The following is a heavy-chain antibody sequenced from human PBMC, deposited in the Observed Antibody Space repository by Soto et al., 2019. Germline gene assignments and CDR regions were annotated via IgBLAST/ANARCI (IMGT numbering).Heavy chain of an antibody. CDR3: ARPPNYYDSSGYYGY. J-gene: IGHJ4*02. CDR2: ISSSSSYI. CDR1: GFTFSSYS. V-gene: IGHV3-21*01. Sequence: EEQLVESGGGLVKPGGSLRLSCAASGFTFSSYSMNWVRQAPGKGLEWVSSISSSSSYIYYADSVKGRFTISRDNAKNSVYLQMNSLRAEDTAVYYCARPPNYYDSSGYYGYWGQGTLVTVSS. D-gene: IGHD3-22*01.